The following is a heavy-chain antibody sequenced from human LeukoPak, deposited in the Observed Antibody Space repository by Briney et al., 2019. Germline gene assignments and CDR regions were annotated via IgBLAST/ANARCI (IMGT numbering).Heavy chain of an antibody. D-gene: IGHD3-3*01. J-gene: IGHJ4*02. CDR2: IKKDGTEK. CDR3: ARPLRESGYFYFDY. V-gene: IGHV3-7*01. Sequence: GGSLRLSCAASGFTFSSYGMNWVRQTPGKGLEWVANIKKDGTEKNHADSVKGRFTISRDNAKNLLYLQMNNLRVEDTAVYYCARPLRESGYFYFDYWGQGTLVTVSS. CDR1: GFTFSSYG.